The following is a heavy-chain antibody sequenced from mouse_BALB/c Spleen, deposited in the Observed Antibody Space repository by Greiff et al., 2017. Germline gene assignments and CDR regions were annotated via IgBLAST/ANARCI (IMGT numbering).Heavy chain of an antibody. J-gene: IGHJ3*01. Sequence: VQLQQSGAELVRPGTSVKISCKASGYTFTNYWLGWVKQRPGHGLEWIGDIYPGGGYTNYNEKFKGKATLTADASSSTAYMQLSSLTSEDSAVYFCARCYGSSYDWFAYWGQGTLVTVSA. V-gene: IGHV1-63*02. CDR3: ARCYGSSYDWFAY. CDR2: IYPGGGYT. CDR1: GYTFTNYW. D-gene: IGHD1-1*01.